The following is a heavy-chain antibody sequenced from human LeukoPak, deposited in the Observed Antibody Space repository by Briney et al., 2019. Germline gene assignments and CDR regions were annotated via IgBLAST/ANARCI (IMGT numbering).Heavy chain of an antibody. Sequence: ASVKVSCKASGYTFTGYYMHWVRQAPGQGLEWMGWINPNSGGTYSAQKFQGGVTMTRDTSISTAYMDLSSLRSDDTAVYYCARAGSGYDYADWGQGTLVTVSS. V-gene: IGHV1-2*02. J-gene: IGHJ4*02. D-gene: IGHD5-12*01. CDR1: GYTFTGYY. CDR2: INPNSGGT. CDR3: ARAGSGYDYAD.